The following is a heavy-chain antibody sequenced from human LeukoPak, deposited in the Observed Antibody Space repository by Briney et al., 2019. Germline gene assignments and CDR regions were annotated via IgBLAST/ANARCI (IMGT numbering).Heavy chain of an antibody. CDR3: ARDNWNYGNDAFDI. CDR1: GHTFTSYG. CDR2: ISAYNGNT. D-gene: IGHD1-7*01. V-gene: IGHV1-18*01. J-gene: IGHJ3*02. Sequence: PGASVKVSCKASGHTFTSYGISWVRQAPGQGLEWMGWISAYNGNTNYAQKLQGRVTMTTDTSTSTAYMELRSLRSDDTAVYYCARDNWNYGNDAFDIWGQGTMVTVSS.